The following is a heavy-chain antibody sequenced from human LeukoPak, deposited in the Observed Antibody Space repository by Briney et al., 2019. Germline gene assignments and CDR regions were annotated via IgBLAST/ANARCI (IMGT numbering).Heavy chain of an antibody. CDR2: IRYDGSNK. D-gene: IGHD3-10*01. V-gene: IGHV3-30*02. CDR1: GFTFSSYG. J-gene: IGHJ6*03. CDR3: AKDAHYGSGSYLGGYYYYYMDV. Sequence: PGGSLRLSCAASGFTFSSYGMHWVRQAPGKGLERVAFIRYDGSNKYYADSVKGRFTISRDNSKNTLYLQMNSLRAEDTAVYYCAKDAHYGSGSYLGGYYYYYMDVWGKGTTVTISS.